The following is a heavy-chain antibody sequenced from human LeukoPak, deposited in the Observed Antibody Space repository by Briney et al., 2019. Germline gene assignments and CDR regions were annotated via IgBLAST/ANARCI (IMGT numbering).Heavy chain of an antibody. V-gene: IGHV1-24*01. CDR3: ATGAIVFDF. D-gene: IGHD3-22*01. Sequence: ASVKVSCKVSGSTLTKISIDWVRQSPGKGLEWMGSVGHEDGRTIHAQKFQGRFNMTVDTATDTAYMEMSSLMSDDTAIYYCATGAIVFDFWGQGTLVTVSS. CDR2: VGHEDGRT. CDR1: GSTLTKIS. J-gene: IGHJ4*02.